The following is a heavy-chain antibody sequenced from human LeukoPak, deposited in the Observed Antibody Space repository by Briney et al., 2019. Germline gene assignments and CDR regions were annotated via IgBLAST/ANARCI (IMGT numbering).Heavy chain of an antibody. D-gene: IGHD2-15*01. Sequence: ASVKVSCKASGYAFTSYDINWVRQATGQGLEWMGWMNPNSGNTGYAQKFQGRVTMTRNTSISTAYMELSSLRSEDTVVYYCAREKDSPYYYYYGMDVWGQGTTVTVSS. V-gene: IGHV1-8*01. CDR3: AREKDSPYYYYYGMDV. J-gene: IGHJ6*02. CDR1: GYAFTSYD. CDR2: MNPNSGNT.